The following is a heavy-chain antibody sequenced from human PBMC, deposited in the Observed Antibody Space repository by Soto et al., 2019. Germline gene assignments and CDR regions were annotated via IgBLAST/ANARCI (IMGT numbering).Heavy chain of an antibody. D-gene: IGHD3-3*01. V-gene: IGHV4-59*08. CDR2: IYYSGST. Sequence: SETLSLTCTVSGGSISSYYWSWIRQPPGKGLEWIGYIYYSGSTNYNPSLKSRVTISVDTSKNQFSLKLSSVTAADTAVYYCARHQLKREGITISRPLLYYYYMDVWGKGTTVTVSS. J-gene: IGHJ6*03. CDR1: GGSISSYY. CDR3: ARHQLKREGITISRPLLYYYYMDV.